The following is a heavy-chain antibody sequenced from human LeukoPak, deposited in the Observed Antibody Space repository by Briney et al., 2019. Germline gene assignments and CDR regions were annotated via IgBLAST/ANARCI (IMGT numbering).Heavy chain of an antibody. CDR2: INHSGST. D-gene: IGHD2-2*03. V-gene: IGHV4-34*01. CDR3: ARLGLLGIVVVPAAMGYGMDV. J-gene: IGHJ6*02. CDR1: GGSFSGYY. Sequence: SETLSLTCAVYGGSFSGYYWSWIRQPPGKGLEWIGEINHSGSTNYNPSLKSRVTISVDTSKNQFSLKLSSVTAADTAVYYCARLGLLGIVVVPAAMGYGMDVWGQGTTVTVSS.